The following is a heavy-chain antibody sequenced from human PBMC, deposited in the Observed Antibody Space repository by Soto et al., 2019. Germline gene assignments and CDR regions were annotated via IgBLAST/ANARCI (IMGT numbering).Heavy chain of an antibody. J-gene: IGHJ4*02. CDR1: GGTFSSCT. V-gene: IGHV1-69*02. CDR2: IIPILGIA. Sequence: QVQLVQSGAEVKKTGSSVKVSCKASGGTFSSCTISWVRQAPGQGLEWMGRIIPILGIANYAQKFQGRVTITADKSTSTAYMELSSLRSEDTAVYYSARARGCWFDYWGQGTLVTVSS. CDR3: ARARGCWFDY. D-gene: IGHD2-8*01.